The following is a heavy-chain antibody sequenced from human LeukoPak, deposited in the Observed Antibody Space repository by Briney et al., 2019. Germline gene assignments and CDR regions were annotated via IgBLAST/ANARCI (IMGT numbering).Heavy chain of an antibody. CDR3: ARDLRPGYCSSTSCYSRGELDY. CDR1: GGSFSGYY. V-gene: IGHV4-34*01. CDR2: IHYSGRI. J-gene: IGHJ4*02. Sequence: SETLSLTCAVYGGSFSGYYWTWIRQPPGKGLEWIGEIHYSGRINYNPSLKSRVTISVDTSKNQFSLKLSSVTAADTAVYYCARDLRPGYCSSTSCYSRGELDYWGQGTLVTVSS. D-gene: IGHD2-2*03.